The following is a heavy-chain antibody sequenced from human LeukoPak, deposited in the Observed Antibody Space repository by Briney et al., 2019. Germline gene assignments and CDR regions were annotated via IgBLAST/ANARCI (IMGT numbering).Heavy chain of an antibody. CDR3: ARKVTMIRGVIVGPDSFDI. V-gene: IGHV5-51*01. D-gene: IGHD3-10*01. J-gene: IGHJ3*02. Sequence: GESLKISCKASEYDFTNYWIGWVRQMPGKGLEWMGIIYPRDSDTRYSPSLEGQVTISADKSISTAYLQWSSLKASDTAMYYCARKVTMIRGVIVGPDSFDIWGQGTMVTVSS. CDR1: EYDFTNYW. CDR2: IYPRDSDT.